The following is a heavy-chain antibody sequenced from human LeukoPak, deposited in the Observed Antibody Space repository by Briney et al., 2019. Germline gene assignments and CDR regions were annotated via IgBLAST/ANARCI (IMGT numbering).Heavy chain of an antibody. CDR2: IYTSGST. D-gene: IGHD4-17*01. CDR1: GGSISSGSYY. J-gene: IGHJ4*02. V-gene: IGHV4-61*02. CDR3: AREGYRDYARISGFDY. Sequence: SQTLSLTCTVSGGSISSGSYYWSWIRQPAGKGLEWIGRIYTSGSTNYNPSLKSRVTISVDTSKNQFSLKLSSVTAADTAVYYCAREGYRDYARISGFDYWGQGTLVTVSS.